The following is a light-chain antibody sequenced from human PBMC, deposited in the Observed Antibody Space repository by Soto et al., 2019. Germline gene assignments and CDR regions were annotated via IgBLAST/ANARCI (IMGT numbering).Light chain of an antibody. CDR1: QSVLYSSNNKNY. V-gene: IGKV4-1*01. J-gene: IGKJ2*01. CDR3: QQYYSTPPYT. CDR2: WAS. Sequence: DIVMTQSPDSLAVSLGERATINCKSSQSVLYSSNNKNYLAWYQQKPGQPPKLLIYWASTRESGVPDRFSGSGSLTDFTLTISSLQAEDVAVYYWQQYYSTPPYTFGQGTKLAIK.